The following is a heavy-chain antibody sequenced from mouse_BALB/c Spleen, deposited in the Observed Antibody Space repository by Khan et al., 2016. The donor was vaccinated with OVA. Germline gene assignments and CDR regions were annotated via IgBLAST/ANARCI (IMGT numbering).Heavy chain of an antibody. D-gene: IGHD2-1*01. J-gene: IGHJ3*01. CDR3: VRGGGHYRFAY. CDR2: ISSYYGDA. V-gene: IGHV1S137*01. Sequence: QVQLQESGAELVRPGVSVKISCKGSGYTFNDFAMHWVKQSHAKSLEWIGVISSYYGDANYNQNFKGKATMTVDKSSSTAYMEFARLTSEDSAIYYCVRGGGHYRFAYWGQGTLVTVSA. CDR1: GYTFNDFA.